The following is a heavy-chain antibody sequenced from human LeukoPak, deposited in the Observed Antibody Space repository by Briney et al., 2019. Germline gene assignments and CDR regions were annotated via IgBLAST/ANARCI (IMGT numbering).Heavy chain of an antibody. Sequence: SETLSLTCSVSGGSISSGDYYWSWIRQPPGKGLEWIGYIYYSGSTYYNPSLKSRVTISVDTSKKQFSLKLSSVTAADTAIYYCARERRWFGTHYAFDIWGQGTMVTVSS. D-gene: IGHD3-10*01. CDR2: IYYSGST. CDR3: ARERRWFGTHYAFDI. J-gene: IGHJ3*02. CDR1: GGSISSGDYY. V-gene: IGHV4-30-4*08.